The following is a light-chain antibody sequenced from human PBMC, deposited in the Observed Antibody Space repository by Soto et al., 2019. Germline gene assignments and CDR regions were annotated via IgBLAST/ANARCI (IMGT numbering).Light chain of an antibody. Sequence: EIVMTQSPVTPSVSPGERVTLSCRASQSISNNHLAWYQQKPGQAPRLLIYGASSRATGIPDRFTGSGSGTDFTLTISRLETEDFAVYYCQQYDGSPRTFGQGTKVDIK. CDR1: QSISNNH. CDR3: QQYDGSPRT. J-gene: IGKJ1*01. CDR2: GAS. V-gene: IGKV3-20*01.